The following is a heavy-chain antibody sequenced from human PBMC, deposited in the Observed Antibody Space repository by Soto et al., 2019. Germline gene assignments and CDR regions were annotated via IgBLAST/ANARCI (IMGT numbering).Heavy chain of an antibody. V-gene: IGHV4-39*01. D-gene: IGHD3-3*01. J-gene: IGHJ6*02. CDR2: IYYSGST. CDR1: GSSISSSSYY. CDR3: ARQKLRFLEWVGGDYYGMDV. Sequence: QLQLQESGPGLVKPSETLSLTCTVSGSSISSSSYYWGWIRQPPGKGLEWIGSIYYSGSTYYNPSLKSRVTISVDTSKNQFSLKLSSVTAADTAVYYCARQKLRFLEWVGGDYYGMDVWGQGTTVTVSS.